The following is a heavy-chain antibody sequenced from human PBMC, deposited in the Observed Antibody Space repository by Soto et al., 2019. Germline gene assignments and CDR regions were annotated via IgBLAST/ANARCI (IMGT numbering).Heavy chain of an antibody. CDR3: ARDSRTPSGGMDV. CDR2: IYYSAST. CDR1: GGFINSGDYH. J-gene: IGHJ6*02. Sequence: SETLSLTCTVSGGFINSGDYHWTWIRQFPGKGLEWIGGIYYSASTYYNPALVSRITISLDTSKNQFSLKLTSVTAADTAVYYCARDSRTPSGGMDVWGQGTTVTVSS. V-gene: IGHV4-30-4*01.